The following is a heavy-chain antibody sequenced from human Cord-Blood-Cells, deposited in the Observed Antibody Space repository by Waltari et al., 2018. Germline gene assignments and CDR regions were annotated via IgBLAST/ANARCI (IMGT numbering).Heavy chain of an antibody. CDR1: SSYA. CDR2: IIPIFGTA. Sequence: SSYAISWVRQAPGQGLEWMGGIIPIFGTANYAQKFQGRVTITADESTSTAYMELSSLRSEDTAVYYCASSRRTGYSSGWYDYWGQGTLVTVSS. V-gene: IGHV1-69*01. CDR3: ASSRRTGYSSGWYDY. J-gene: IGHJ4*02. D-gene: IGHD6-19*01.